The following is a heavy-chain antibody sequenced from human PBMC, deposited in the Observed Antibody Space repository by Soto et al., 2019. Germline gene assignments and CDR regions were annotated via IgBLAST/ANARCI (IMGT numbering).Heavy chain of an antibody. CDR1: GFTFSDYG. CDR2: MSYAGTYK. D-gene: IGHD6-6*01. CDR3: AKEMYPRTVLDSSSPWGGY. J-gene: IGHJ4*01. V-gene: IGHV3-30*18. Sequence: GGSLRLSCAVSGFTFSDYGMHWVRQAPGKGLEWVAVMSYAGTYKYYADSVKGRFTISRDLSGNTLFLQMNSLRLEDTAVYFCAKEMYPRTVLDSSSPWGGYWGQEPWSPSPQ.